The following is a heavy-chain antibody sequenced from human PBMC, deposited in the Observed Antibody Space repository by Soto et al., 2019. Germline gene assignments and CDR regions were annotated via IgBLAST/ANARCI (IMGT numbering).Heavy chain of an antibody. CDR3: AKSLNINWKNWFDP. D-gene: IGHD1-1*01. Sequence: EVQLLESGGGLVQPGGSLRPSCAASGFTFSSNAMNWVRQAPGKGLEWVSVISGTGGRIYYADSVKGRFTISRDNSKNTLYLEMNSLRVEDTAVYYCAKSLNINWKNWFDPWGQGTLVTVSS. J-gene: IGHJ5*02. CDR2: ISGTGGRI. V-gene: IGHV3-23*01. CDR1: GFTFSSNA.